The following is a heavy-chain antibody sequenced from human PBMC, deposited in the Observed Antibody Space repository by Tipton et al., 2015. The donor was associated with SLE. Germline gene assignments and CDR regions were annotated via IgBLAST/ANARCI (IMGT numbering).Heavy chain of an antibody. CDR3: ARGRRDAYNFNYYYGVDV. V-gene: IGHV4-39*01. Sequence: LRLSCTVSGGSISSSSYYWGWIRQPPGKGLEWIAIIHHSGSTYYNPSLKSRVTISVDTSKSQFSLKLSSVTAADTAVYYCARGRRDAYNFNYYYGVDVWGQGTTVTVSS. CDR2: IHHSGST. D-gene: IGHD5-24*01. J-gene: IGHJ6*02. CDR1: GGSISSSSYY.